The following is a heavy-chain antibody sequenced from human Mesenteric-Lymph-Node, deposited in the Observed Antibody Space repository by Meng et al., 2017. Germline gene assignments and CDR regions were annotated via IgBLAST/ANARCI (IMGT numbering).Heavy chain of an antibody. D-gene: IGHD6-6*01. CDR3: ARDVSDSSSSWWLDP. J-gene: IGHJ5*02. V-gene: IGHV1-46*01. CDR1: TSHY. CDR2: INPSGDWT. Sequence: VTLVQVGAEVKKPGASVKVSCKAFTSHYMHWVRQAPGQGLEWMGIINPSGDWTSYAQKFQGRITMTRDTSTSTVYMELGSLRSDDMAVYFCARDVSDSSSSWWLDPWGQGTLVTVSS.